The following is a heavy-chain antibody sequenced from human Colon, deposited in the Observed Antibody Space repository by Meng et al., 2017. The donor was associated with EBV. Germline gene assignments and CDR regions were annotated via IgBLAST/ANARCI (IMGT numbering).Heavy chain of an antibody. CDR1: GGSISISSYY. CDR2: IYYNGST. J-gene: IGHJ4*02. V-gene: IGHV4-39*01. CDR3: ARRRYYYGSGSYHSYYFDY. Sequence: QLHMQEAGPGLGKPSETLSLTCTVSGGSISISSYYWGWIRQPPGKGLEWIGSIYYNGSTYYNPSLKSRVTISVDTSKNQFSLKLNSVTAADTAVYYCARRRYYYGSGSYHSYYFDYWGQGALVTVSS. D-gene: IGHD3-10*01.